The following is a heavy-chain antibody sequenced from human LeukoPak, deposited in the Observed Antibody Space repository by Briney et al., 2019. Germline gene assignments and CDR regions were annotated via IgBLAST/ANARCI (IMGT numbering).Heavy chain of an antibody. Sequence: GGSLRLSCAASGFTFSSSWMSWVRQGPEKGLEWVANIKPDGSEEHSVDSVKGRFTISRDNSKNTLYLQMNSLRAEDTAVYYCAKDPARSFLLEWSDYWGQGTLVTVSS. D-gene: IGHD3-3*01. CDR2: IKPDGSEE. CDR1: GFTFSSSW. J-gene: IGHJ4*02. V-gene: IGHV3-7*01. CDR3: AKDPARSFLLEWSDY.